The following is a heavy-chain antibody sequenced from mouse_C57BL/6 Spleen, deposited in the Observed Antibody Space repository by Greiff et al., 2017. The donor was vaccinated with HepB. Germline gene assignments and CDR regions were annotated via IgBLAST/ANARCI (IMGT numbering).Heavy chain of an antibody. D-gene: IGHD1-1*01. CDR1: GFTFSNYW. Sequence: EVKLMESGGGLVQPGGSMKLSCVASGFTFSNYWMNWVRQSPEKGLEWVAQIRLKSDNYATHYAESVKGRFTISRDDSKSSVYLQMNNLRAEDTGIYYCTNYYGSSYFDYWGQGTTLTVSS. CDR2: IRLKSDNYAT. V-gene: IGHV6-3*01. CDR3: TNYYGSSYFDY. J-gene: IGHJ2*01.